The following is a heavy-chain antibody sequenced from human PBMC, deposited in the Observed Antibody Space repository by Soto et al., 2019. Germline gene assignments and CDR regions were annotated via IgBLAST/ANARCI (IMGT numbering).Heavy chain of an antibody. CDR1: GGSISTYS. V-gene: IGHV4-59*12. CDR2: IYDYGSS. J-gene: IGHJ4*02. D-gene: IGHD6-19*01. Sequence: SETLSLTCTVSGGSISTYSWTWIRQPPGKAMEWIGYIYDYGSSYYNPSFESRVAFSVDTSKNQLSLDVTSVTAADTAVYYCAREKSVAGGNFDYWGQGTLVTVSS. CDR3: AREKSVAGGNFDY.